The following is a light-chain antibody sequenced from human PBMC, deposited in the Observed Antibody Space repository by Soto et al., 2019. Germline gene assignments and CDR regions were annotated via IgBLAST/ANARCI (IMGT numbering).Light chain of an antibody. CDR3: QQYYSTPPWT. J-gene: IGKJ1*01. Sequence: DIVMTQSPDSLAVSRGERATINCKSSQSVLHSSNNKNYLAWYQQKPGQPPKLLIYWASTRESGVPDRFSGSGSGTDFTLTISSLQAGDVAVYYCQQYYSTPPWTFGQGTKVEIK. CDR1: QSVLHSSNNKNY. CDR2: WAS. V-gene: IGKV4-1*01.